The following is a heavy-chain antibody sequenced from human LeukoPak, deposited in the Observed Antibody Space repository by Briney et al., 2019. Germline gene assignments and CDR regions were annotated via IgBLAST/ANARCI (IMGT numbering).Heavy chain of an antibody. CDR2: IYYRGST. CDR1: GGSISSYY. D-gene: IGHD5-12*01. J-gene: IGHJ3*02. V-gene: IGHV4-59*01. Sequence: SETLSLTCTVSGGSISSYYWSWIRQPPGKGLEWIGYIYYRGSTNYNPSLKSRVTISVDTSKNRFSLKLSSVTAADTAVYYCARDRYSGYDGFGAFDIWGQGTMVTVSS. CDR3: ARDRYSGYDGFGAFDI.